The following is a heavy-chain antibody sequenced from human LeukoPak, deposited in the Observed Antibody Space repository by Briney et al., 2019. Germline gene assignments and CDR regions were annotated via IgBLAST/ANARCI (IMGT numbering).Heavy chain of an antibody. CDR2: ISAYNGNT. CDR3: ARDHYVTMVRGVIPLDY. Sequence: ASVKVSCKASGYTFTSYGISWVRQAPGQGLEWMGLISAYNGNTNYAQKLQGRVTMTTDTSTSTAYMELRSLRSDDTAVYYCARDHYVTMVRGVIPLDYWGQGTLVTVSS. J-gene: IGHJ4*02. D-gene: IGHD3-10*01. CDR1: GYTFTSYG. V-gene: IGHV1-18*01.